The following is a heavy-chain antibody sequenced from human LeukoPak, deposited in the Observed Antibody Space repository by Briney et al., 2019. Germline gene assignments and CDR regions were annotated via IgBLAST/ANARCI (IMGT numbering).Heavy chain of an antibody. Sequence: PGRSLRLSCAASGFTFSSYAMHWVRQAPGKGLEWVAVISYDGSNKYYADSVKGRFTISRDNAKNTLYLQMNSLRAEDTAVYYCARAVHYGTIDYWGQGTLVTVSS. J-gene: IGHJ4*02. CDR2: ISYDGSNK. CDR1: GFTFSSYA. D-gene: IGHD3-10*01. V-gene: IGHV3-30-3*01. CDR3: ARAVHYGTIDY.